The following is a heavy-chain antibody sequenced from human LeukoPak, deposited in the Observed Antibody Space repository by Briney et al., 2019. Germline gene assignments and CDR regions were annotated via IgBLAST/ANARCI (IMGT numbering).Heavy chain of an antibody. V-gene: IGHV4-4*07. CDR2: HYPNGNT. D-gene: IGHD3-10*01. Sequence: PSETLSLTCSVSGGSISADYWIWIRQPAGKGLEYIGRHYPNGNTNYNPSLQSRVTMSVDTSKNQFSLELRSVTAADTAVYYCAKSNGYGLVDIWGQGTMVTVSS. CDR1: GGSISADY. J-gene: IGHJ3*02. CDR3: AKSNGYGLVDI.